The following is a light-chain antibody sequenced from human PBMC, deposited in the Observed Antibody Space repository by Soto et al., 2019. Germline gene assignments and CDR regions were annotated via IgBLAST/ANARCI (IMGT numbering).Light chain of an antibody. J-gene: IGKJ3*01. CDR1: QSISSY. CDR3: QQTYSTPRT. CDR2: AAS. V-gene: IGKV1-39*01. Sequence: DIQMTQSPSSLSASVGDRVTITCRASQSISSYLNWYQQKPGKAPNLLIYAASSLQSGVPSRFSGSGSGTDFTLTISSLQPEDFAIYYCQQTYSTPRTFGPGSKVDFK.